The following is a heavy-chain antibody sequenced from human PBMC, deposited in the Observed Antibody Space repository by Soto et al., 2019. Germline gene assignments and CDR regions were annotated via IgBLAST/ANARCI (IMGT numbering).Heavy chain of an antibody. V-gene: IGHV3-23*01. J-gene: IGHJ4*02. CDR1: GFTFSSYA. CDR2: ISGSGGST. D-gene: IGHD3-22*01. Sequence: PGGSLRLSCAASGFTFSSYAMSWVRQAPGKGLEWVSAISGSGGSTYYAGSVKGRFTISRDNSKNTLYLQMNSLRAEDTAVYYCAKVSLYDSSGYYNTFDYWGQGNLVTVSS. CDR3: AKVSLYDSSGYYNTFDY.